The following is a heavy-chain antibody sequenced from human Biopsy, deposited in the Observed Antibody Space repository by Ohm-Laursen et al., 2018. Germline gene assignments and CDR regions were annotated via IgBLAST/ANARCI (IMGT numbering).Heavy chain of an antibody. Sequence: SLRLSCAAPGFAFSYYGLHWVRQAPGKGLQWVAVMWTDGINKNYADSVKGRFTVSRDNSNNVLYLQMSSLRDEDSAMYYCARDDDTTGHYMILNHWGQGTLVTVSS. CDR3: ARDDDTTGHYMILNH. CDR1: GFAFSYYG. J-gene: IGHJ5*02. D-gene: IGHD3-9*01. CDR2: MWTDGINK. V-gene: IGHV3-33*01.